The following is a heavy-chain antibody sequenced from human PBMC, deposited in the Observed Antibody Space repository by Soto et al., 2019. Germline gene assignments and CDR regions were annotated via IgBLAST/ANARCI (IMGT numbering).Heavy chain of an antibody. CDR3: ARETHSSHHNFDY. CDR2: FSRTDNTV. J-gene: IGHJ4*02. CDR1: GFMFSDYA. Sequence: EVHLVESGGGLVQPGGSLRLSCAASGFMFSDYAMDWVRQAPGKGLEWVSYFSRTDNTVQYADSVKGRFIISRDNVANSLYLQMHSLTAEDTAIYYCARETHSSHHNFDYWGPGTLVTVSS. D-gene: IGHD5-18*01. V-gene: IGHV3-48*03.